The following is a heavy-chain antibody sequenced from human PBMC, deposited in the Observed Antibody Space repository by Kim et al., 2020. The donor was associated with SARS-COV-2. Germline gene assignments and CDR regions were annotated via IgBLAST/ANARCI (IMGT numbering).Heavy chain of an antibody. CDR3: ARERIVEMATIAYYYGMDV. CDR2: IIPILGIA. Sequence: SVKVSCKASGGTFSSYAISWVRQAPGQGLEWMGRIIPILGIANYAQKFQGRVTITADKSTSTAYMELSSLRSEDTAVYYCARERIVEMATIAYYYGMDVWGQGTTVTVSS. V-gene: IGHV1-69*04. J-gene: IGHJ6*02. D-gene: IGHD5-12*01. CDR1: GGTFSSYA.